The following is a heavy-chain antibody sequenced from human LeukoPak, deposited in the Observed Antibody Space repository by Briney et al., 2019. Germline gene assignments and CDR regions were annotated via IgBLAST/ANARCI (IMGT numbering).Heavy chain of an antibody. CDR3: AREGIDY. CDR1: GFTFSSYA. D-gene: IGHD6-13*01. V-gene: IGHV3-30-3*01. CDR2: ISYDGSNK. J-gene: IGHJ4*02. Sequence: GGSLRLSCAASGFTFSSYAMHWVRQAPGKGLEWVAVISYDGSNKYYADSVKGRFTISRDNSKNTLYLQMNSLRAEGTAVYYCAREGIDYWGQGTLVTVSS.